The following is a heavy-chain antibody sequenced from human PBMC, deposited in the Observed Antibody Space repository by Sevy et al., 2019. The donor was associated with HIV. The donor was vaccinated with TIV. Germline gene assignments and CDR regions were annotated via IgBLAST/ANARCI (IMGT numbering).Heavy chain of an antibody. D-gene: IGHD3-22*01. CDR1: GFTFSSYW. CDR3: ARVGSSGYYYSRYYGMDV. CDR2: IKQDGSEK. Sequence: GGSLRLSCAASGFTFSSYWMSWVRQAPGKGLEWVANIKQDGSEKHYVDSVKGRFTISRDNAKNSLYLKMNSLRAEDTAVYYCARVGSSGYYYSRYYGMDVWGQGTTVTVSS. J-gene: IGHJ6*02. V-gene: IGHV3-7*03.